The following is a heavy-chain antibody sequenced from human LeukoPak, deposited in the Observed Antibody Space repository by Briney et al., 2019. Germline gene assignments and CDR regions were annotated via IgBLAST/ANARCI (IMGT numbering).Heavy chain of an antibody. D-gene: IGHD6-6*01. CDR3: ARRDGSSLDY. Sequence: ASVKVSCKASGYTFTSYYMHWVRQAPGQGLEWMGVINPSAGGTNYAQKFQGRVTMTRDTSTSTVYVDLSGLRSEDTAVYYWARRDGSSLDYWGQGTLVTVSS. J-gene: IGHJ4*02. CDR2: INPSAGGT. CDR1: GYTFTSYY. V-gene: IGHV1-46*01.